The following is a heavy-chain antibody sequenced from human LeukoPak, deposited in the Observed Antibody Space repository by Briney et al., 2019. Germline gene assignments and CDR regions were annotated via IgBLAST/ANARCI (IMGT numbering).Heavy chain of an antibody. CDR2: ISPSGSST. J-gene: IGHJ3*02. V-gene: IGHV1-46*01. CDR3: ARDLRGEYGTGWLGAFDI. D-gene: IGHD6-19*01. CDR1: GYTFTNYY. Sequence: ASVKVSCKTSGYTFTNYYMHWVRQAPGEGLEWMGIISPSGSSTTYAKKLQGRVSMTTDTSTTTVYMELRSLRSEDTAVYYCARDLRGEYGTGWLGAFDIWGQGTMVTVSS.